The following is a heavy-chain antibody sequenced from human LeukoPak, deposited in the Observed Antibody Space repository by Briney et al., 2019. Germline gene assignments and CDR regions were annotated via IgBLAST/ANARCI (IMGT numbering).Heavy chain of an antibody. J-gene: IGHJ4*02. CDR3: ADRRRSYIDY. V-gene: IGHV1-18*01. Sequence: ASVKVSCKASGYTFTSYGISWVRQAPGQGLEWMGWISAYNGNANYAQKLQGRVTMTTDTSTSTAYMELSSLRSDDTGVNYCADRRRSYIDYWGQGTLVTVSS. CDR1: GYTFTSYG. D-gene: IGHD5-24*01. CDR2: ISAYNGNA.